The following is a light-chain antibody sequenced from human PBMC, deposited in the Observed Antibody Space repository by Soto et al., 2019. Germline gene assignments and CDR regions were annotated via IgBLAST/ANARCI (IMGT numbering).Light chain of an antibody. Sequence: QSVLTQPPSVSGAPGQRVTISCTGSSSNIGAGYDVHWYQQLPGTAPKLLIYGNSNRPSGVPDRFSGSKSGTSASLAITGLQAEDEADYYCQSYASSLSVVLGGGTKLTVL. CDR1: SSNIGAGYD. CDR2: GNS. CDR3: QSYASSLSVV. V-gene: IGLV1-40*01. J-gene: IGLJ2*01.